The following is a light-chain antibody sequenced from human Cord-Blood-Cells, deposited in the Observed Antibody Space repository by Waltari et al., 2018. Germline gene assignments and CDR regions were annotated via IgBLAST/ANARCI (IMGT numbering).Light chain of an antibody. CDR2: DAS. CDR1: QDISNY. Sequence: IQMTHSPSSLSASVGDRVTINCQASQDISNYLNWYQQKPGKAPKLLIYDASNLETGVPSRFSGSGSGTDFTFTISSLQPEDIATYYCQQYDNLPYTFGQGTKLEIK. J-gene: IGKJ2*01. CDR3: QQYDNLPYT. V-gene: IGKV1-33*01.